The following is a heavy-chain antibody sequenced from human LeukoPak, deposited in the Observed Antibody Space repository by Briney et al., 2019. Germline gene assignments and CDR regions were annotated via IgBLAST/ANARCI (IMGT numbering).Heavy chain of an antibody. CDR1: GGSVSSGSYY. J-gene: IGHJ4*02. CDR3: ARVHRSYSSSWYMIDY. V-gene: IGHV4-61*01. Sequence: PSETLSLTCTVSGGSVSSGSYYWSWIRQPPGKGLEWIGYIYYSGSTNYNPSLKSRVTISVDTSKNQFSLKLSSVTAADTAVYYCARVHRSYSSSWYMIDYWGQGTLVTVSS. D-gene: IGHD6-13*01. CDR2: IYYSGST.